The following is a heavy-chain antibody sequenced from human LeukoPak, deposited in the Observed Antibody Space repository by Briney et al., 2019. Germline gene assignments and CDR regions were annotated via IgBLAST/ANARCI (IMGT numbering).Heavy chain of an antibody. Sequence: ASVKVSCKASGYTFTGYYMHWVRQAPGQGLEWMGWINPNSGGTNYAQKLQGRVTMTRDTSTSTAYMELSRLRSDDTAVYYCARESLRSLRYYDGSGYVPSDPSGQGCLVTVSS. V-gene: IGHV1-2*02. D-gene: IGHD3-22*01. CDR1: GYTFTGYY. J-gene: IGHJ5*02. CDR2: INPNSGGT. CDR3: ARESLRSLRYYDGSGYVPSDP.